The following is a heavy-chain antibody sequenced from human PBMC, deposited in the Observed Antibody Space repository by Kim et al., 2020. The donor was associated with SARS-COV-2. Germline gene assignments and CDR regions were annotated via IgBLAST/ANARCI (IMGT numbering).Heavy chain of an antibody. D-gene: IGHD3-10*01. CDR3: ARDPEGRYYYGSGSADPFDY. J-gene: IGHJ4*02. CDR1: GFTFSSYA. Sequence: GGSLRLSCAASGFTFSSYAMHWVRQAPGKGLEWVAVISYDGSNKYYADSVKGRFTISRDNSKNTLYLQMNSPRAEDTAVYYCARDPEGRYYYGSGSADPFDYWGQGTLVTVSS. V-gene: IGHV3-30*04. CDR2: ISYDGSNK.